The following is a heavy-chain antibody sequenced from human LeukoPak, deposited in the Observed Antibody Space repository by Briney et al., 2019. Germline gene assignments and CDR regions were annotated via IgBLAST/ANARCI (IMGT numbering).Heavy chain of an antibody. CDR2: IYSGGST. J-gene: IGHJ4*02. CDR1: GFTVSSNY. D-gene: IGHD2-21*01. V-gene: IGHV3-53*01. CDR3: AREDYGGDYFDY. Sequence: GGSLRLSCAASGFTVSSNYMSWVRQAPGKGLEWVSVIYSGGSTYYADSVKGRFTISRDNSKNTLYLQMNSLRAEDTAVYYCAREDYGGDYFDYWGQGTLVTVSS.